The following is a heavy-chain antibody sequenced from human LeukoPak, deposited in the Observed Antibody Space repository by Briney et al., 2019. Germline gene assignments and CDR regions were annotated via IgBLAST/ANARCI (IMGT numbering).Heavy chain of an antibody. CDR2: INPNSGGT. CDR1: GYTFTSYD. D-gene: IGHD1-1*01. Sequence: ASVKVSCKASGYTFTSYDINWVRQATGQGLEWMGWINPNSGGTNYAQKFQGRVTMTRDTSISTAYMELSRLRSDDTAVYYCARDWNRNVFDYWGQGTLVTVSS. J-gene: IGHJ4*02. V-gene: IGHV1-2*02. CDR3: ARDWNRNVFDY.